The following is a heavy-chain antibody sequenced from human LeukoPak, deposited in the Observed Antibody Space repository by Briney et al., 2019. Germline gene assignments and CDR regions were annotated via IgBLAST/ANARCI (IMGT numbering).Heavy chain of an antibody. CDR2: FFYSGST. CDR1: GASISNSY. Sequence: SETLSLTCTVSGASISNSYWSWIRLPPGKGLEWIGYFFYSGSTNYNPSLKSRVTISVDTSKNQFSLKLSSVTAADTAVYYCARRDGLRYFDWGQGTLVTVSS. D-gene: IGHD3-9*01. J-gene: IGHJ4*02. V-gene: IGHV4-59*01. CDR3: ARRDGLRYFD.